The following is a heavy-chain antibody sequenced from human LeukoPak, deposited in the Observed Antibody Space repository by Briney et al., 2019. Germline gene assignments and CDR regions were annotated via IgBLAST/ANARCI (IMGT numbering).Heavy chain of an antibody. J-gene: IGHJ4*02. CDR2: MSPNSGDT. CDR3: ARGPPNWGYDY. D-gene: IGHD7-27*01. Sequence: ASVKVSCKASGYTFTSYDFNWVRQATGQRPEWMRWMSPNSGDTGYAQKFQDRVTMTRNTSISTAYMELSSLRSDDTAVYYCARGPPNWGYDYWGPGTLVTVSS. CDR1: GYTFTSYD. V-gene: IGHV1-8*01.